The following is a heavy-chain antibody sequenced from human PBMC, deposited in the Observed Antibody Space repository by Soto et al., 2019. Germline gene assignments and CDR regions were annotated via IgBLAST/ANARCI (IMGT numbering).Heavy chain of an antibody. CDR1: GFTFSSYA. D-gene: IGHD3-3*01. J-gene: IGHJ6*03. CDR3: AKHYDFWSGYHQYYYYYYMDV. CDR2: ISGSGGST. Sequence: EVQLLESGGGLVQPGGSLRLSCAASGFTFSSYAMSWVRQAPGKGLEWVSAISGSGGSTYYADPVKGRFTISRDNSKNTLYLQMNSLRAEDTAVYYCAKHYDFWSGYHQYYYYYYMDVWGKGTTVTVSS. V-gene: IGHV3-23*01.